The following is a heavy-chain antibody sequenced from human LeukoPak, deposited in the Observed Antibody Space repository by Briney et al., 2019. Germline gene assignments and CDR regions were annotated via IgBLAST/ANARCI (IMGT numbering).Heavy chain of an antibody. J-gene: IGHJ4*02. CDR3: ARRAKVYSSSRYYFDY. Sequence: GGSLRLSCAASGFTFSDAYMSWVRQAPGKGLEWVANIKQDGSEKYYVDSVKGRFTISRDNAKNSLYLQMNSLRAEDTAVYYCARRAKVYSSSRYYFDYWGQGTLVTVSS. CDR2: IKQDGSEK. V-gene: IGHV3-7*01. CDR1: GFTFSDAY. D-gene: IGHD6-13*01.